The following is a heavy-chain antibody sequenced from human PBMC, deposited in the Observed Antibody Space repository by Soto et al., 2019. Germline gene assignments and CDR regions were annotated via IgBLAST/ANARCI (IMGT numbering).Heavy chain of an antibody. CDR2: ISYSGNT. CDR1: GGSIYDYH. V-gene: IGHV4-59*01. J-gene: IGHJ3*02. D-gene: IGHD1-1*01. Sequence: QVQLQESGPGLVKPSETLSLTCTVSGGSIYDYHWNWIRQPPGKGLQWIGFISYSGNTRYSPSLQSRVTMSVDTSQTQVSLKLTSGTVADTALYYCARWGRSGTTAVDAFDIWGQGTMVTVSS. CDR3: ARWGRSGTTAVDAFDI.